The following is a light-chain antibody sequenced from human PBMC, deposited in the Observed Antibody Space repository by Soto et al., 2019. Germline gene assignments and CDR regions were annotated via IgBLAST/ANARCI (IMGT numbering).Light chain of an antibody. V-gene: IGKV3-20*01. CDR1: QSVNNNY. Sequence: EIVLTQSPGTLSLSPGERATLSCRASQSVNNNYLAWYQQKPGQAPRPRIYDASRRATGIPDRFSGSGSGTDFTLTISRLEPEDFAVYYCQQYGRTPPITFGQGTRLEIK. J-gene: IGKJ5*01. CDR3: QQYGRTPPIT. CDR2: DAS.